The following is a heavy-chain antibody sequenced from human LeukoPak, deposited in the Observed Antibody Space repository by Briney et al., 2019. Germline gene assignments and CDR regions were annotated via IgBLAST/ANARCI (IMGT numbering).Heavy chain of an antibody. V-gene: IGHV1-69*13. J-gene: IGHJ5*02. D-gene: IGHD5-24*01. CDR2: IIPIFGTA. Sequence: SVKVSCKASGGTFSSYAISWVRQAPGQGLEWMGGIIPIFGTANYAQKFQGRVTITADESTSTAYMELSSLRSEDTAVYYCARDLRRDGYNYAEGRDWFDPWGQGTLVTVSS. CDR1: GGTFSSYA. CDR3: ARDLRRDGYNYAEGRDWFDP.